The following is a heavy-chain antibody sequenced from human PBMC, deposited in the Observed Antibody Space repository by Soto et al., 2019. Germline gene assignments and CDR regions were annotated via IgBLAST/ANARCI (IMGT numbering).Heavy chain of an antibody. CDR3: ARVKLVGEFYGWFDP. V-gene: IGHV1-3*01. D-gene: IGHD3-10*01. CDR2: INAGNGNT. CDR1: GYTFTSYA. J-gene: IGHJ5*02. Sequence: GASVKVSCKASGYTFTSYAMHWVRQAPGQRLEWMGWINAGNGNTKYSQKFQGRVTITRDTSASTAYMELSSLRSEDTAVYYCARVKLVGEFYGWFDPWGQGTLVTVSS.